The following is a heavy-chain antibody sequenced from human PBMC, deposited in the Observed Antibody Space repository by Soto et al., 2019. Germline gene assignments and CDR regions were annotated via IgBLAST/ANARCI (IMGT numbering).Heavy chain of an antibody. CDR1: GFTFSYYA. J-gene: IGHJ4*02. CDR3: AKDLLMITFGGVIAHFDC. CDR2: ISGGGDNT. Sequence: EMQLLESGGGLEQPGGSLRLSCAASGFTFSYYAMSWVRQAPGKGLKWVSGISGGGDNTYYADSVKDRFTISRDNSKNTLYLQMNSLTAEDTAVYFCAKDLLMITFGGVIAHFDCWGQGTLVTVSS. V-gene: IGHV3-23*01. D-gene: IGHD3-16*02.